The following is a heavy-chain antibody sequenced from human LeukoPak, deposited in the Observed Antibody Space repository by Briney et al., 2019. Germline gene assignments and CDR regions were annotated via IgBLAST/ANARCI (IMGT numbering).Heavy chain of an antibody. D-gene: IGHD3-3*01. Sequence: PSDTLSLICTVSGASLSIYYWTCIRDATEGGREGIGYVYYSVSTNYNPSLETRDSISQHTPKTQVSLTQNSVTPGDTCVFLCAGQESGPYHYMDVWGRGTAVTVSS. CDR2: VYYSVST. CDR1: GASLSIYY. V-gene: IGHV4-59*08. CDR3: AGQESGPYHYMDV. J-gene: IGHJ6*03.